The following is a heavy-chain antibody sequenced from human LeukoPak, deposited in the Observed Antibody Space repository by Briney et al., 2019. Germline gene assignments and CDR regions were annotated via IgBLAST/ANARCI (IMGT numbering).Heavy chain of an antibody. CDR3: ARDRHGDTGDWSFDL. CDR1: GFTFSSYW. D-gene: IGHD4-17*01. V-gene: IGHV3-7*01. CDR2: INQDGSEK. J-gene: IGHJ2*01. Sequence: PGGSLRLSCAASGFTFSSYWMSWVRQAPGKGLEWVANINQDGSEKYYVDSVKGRFTISRVNGRSSLFLQMNSLRVEDTAVYYCARDRHGDTGDWSFDLWGRGTLVTVSS.